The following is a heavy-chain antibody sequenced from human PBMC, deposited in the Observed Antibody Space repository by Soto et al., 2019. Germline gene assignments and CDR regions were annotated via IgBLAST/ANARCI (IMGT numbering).Heavy chain of an antibody. Sequence: QVQLVQSGAEVKKPGASVKVSCKASGYTFTTYGISWVRQAPGQGLEWMGWINTYNGNTNYAQKLQGRVTMTTDTATSTAYMELRSLRSYDTAVYYCARDPVAGTSFDYWGQGTLVTVSS. CDR2: INTYNGNT. V-gene: IGHV1-18*01. J-gene: IGHJ4*02. CDR3: ARDPVAGTSFDY. CDR1: GYTFTTYG. D-gene: IGHD6-19*01.